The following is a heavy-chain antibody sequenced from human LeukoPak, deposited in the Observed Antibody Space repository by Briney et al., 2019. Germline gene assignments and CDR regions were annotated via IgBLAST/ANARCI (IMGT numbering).Heavy chain of an antibody. D-gene: IGHD2-15*01. Sequence: SETLSLTCAVYGGSFSGYYWSWIRQPPGKGLEWIGEINHSGSTNCNPSLKSRVTISVDTSKNQFSLKLSSVTAADTAVYYCARARSRYNWFDPWGQGTLVTVSS. CDR3: ARARSRYNWFDP. CDR2: INHSGST. J-gene: IGHJ5*02. CDR1: GGSFSGYY. V-gene: IGHV4-34*01.